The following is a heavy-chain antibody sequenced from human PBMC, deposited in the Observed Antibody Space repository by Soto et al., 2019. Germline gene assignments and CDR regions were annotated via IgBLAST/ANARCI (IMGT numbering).Heavy chain of an antibody. CDR1: GGSISSGNYY. J-gene: IGHJ2*01. CDR2: IYYSGST. V-gene: IGHV4-31*03. Sequence: SETLSLTCTVSGGSISSGNYYWSWIRQHPGKGLEWIGYIYYSGSTYYNPSLKSRVTISVDTPKNQYSLRLSSVTAADTAVYYCARTTVNTFIDSLNWYFDLWGRGTLVPVSS. D-gene: IGHD4-17*01. CDR3: ARTTVNTFIDSLNWYFDL.